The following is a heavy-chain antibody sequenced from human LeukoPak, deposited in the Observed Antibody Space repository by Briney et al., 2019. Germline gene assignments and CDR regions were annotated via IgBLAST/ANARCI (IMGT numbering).Heavy chain of an antibody. Sequence: KASETLSLTCTVSGGSISSYYWSWIRQPPGKGLEWIGYIYYSGGTNYNPSLKSRVTISVDTSKNQFSLKLSSVTAADTAVYYCARDGTPTLLYGMDVWGQGTTVTVSS. J-gene: IGHJ6*02. CDR3: ARDGTPTLLYGMDV. V-gene: IGHV4-59*01. CDR1: GGSISSYY. CDR2: IYYSGGT. D-gene: IGHD1-7*01.